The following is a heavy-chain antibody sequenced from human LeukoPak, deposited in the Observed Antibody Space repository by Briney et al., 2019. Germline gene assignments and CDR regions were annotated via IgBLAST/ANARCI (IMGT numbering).Heavy chain of an antibody. CDR1: GGSFSGYY. V-gene: IGHV4-34*01. J-gene: IGHJ4*02. Sequence: SETLSLTCAVYGGSFSGYYWSWIRQPPGKGLEWIGEINHSGSTNYNPSLKSRVTISVDTSENQFSLKLSSVTAADTAVYYCARGYLWYYYDSSGYYGYWGQGTLVTVSS. D-gene: IGHD3-22*01. CDR3: ARGYLWYYYDSSGYYGY. CDR2: INHSGST.